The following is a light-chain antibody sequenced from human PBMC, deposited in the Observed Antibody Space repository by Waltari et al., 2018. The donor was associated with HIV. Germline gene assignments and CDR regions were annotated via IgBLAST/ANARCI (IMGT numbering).Light chain of an antibody. V-gene: IGKV3-15*01. J-gene: IGKJ2*01. CDR1: QSISAN. CDR2: EAA. Sequence: EIVMTQSPPTLSVSPGQRVTLSCRASQSISANVAWYQQSPGQAPRLLIYEAATRPTGIPARFSGSGSGTEFTLTISSLQSEDFATYFCQQYDSGPRGITFGQGTMLEIK. CDR3: QQYDSGPRGIT.